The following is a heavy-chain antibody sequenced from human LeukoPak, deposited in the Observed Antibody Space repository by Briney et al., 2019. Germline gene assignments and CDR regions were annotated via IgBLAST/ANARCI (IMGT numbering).Heavy chain of an antibody. J-gene: IGHJ3*02. CDR1: GGSISRYY. CDR2: ISYSGST. Sequence: SETRSLTCTVSGGSISRYYWSWIRQPPGKGLEWIGYISYSGSTKNNRSLKSRVTISVDTSKSQFSLKLTSVTAADTAVYYCAREGSGSFPDAFDIWGQGTMVTVSS. V-gene: IGHV4-59*01. CDR3: AREGSGSFPDAFDI. D-gene: IGHD3-10*01.